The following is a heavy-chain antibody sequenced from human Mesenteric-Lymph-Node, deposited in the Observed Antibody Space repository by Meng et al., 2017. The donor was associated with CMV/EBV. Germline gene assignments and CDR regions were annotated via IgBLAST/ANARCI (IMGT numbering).Heavy chain of an antibody. CDR2: VKSNTDGGTT. Sequence: GGSLRLSCAVSGFTFINAWMSWVRRAPGKGLEWVGRVKSNTDGGTTDYAATVRGRFTISRDDSENTLYLQINSLKTEDTAVYYCTTTTLISGYYYYAMDVWGQGTTVTVSS. CDR3: TTTTLISGYYYYAMDV. D-gene: IGHD3-16*01. J-gene: IGHJ6*02. CDR1: GFTFINAW. V-gene: IGHV3-15*01.